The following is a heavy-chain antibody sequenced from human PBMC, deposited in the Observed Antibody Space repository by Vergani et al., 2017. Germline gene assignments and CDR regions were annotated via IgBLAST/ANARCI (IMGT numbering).Heavy chain of an antibody. CDR2: IDWDDDK. CDR1: GFSLSTTGMC. Sequence: QVTLRESGPALVKPTQNLTLTCSFSGFSLSTTGMCVSWVRQPPGKALEWLARIDWDDDKYYSTSLKTRLAISKDTSKNQVVLTMTNMHPVDTATYYCARIIGGGSFIRDWGQGTLVTVSS. D-gene: IGHD1-26*01. J-gene: IGHJ4*02. V-gene: IGHV2-70*13. CDR3: ARIIGGGSFIRD.